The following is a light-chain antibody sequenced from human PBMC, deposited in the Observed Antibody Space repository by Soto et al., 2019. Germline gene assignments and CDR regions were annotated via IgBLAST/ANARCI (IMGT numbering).Light chain of an antibody. CDR1: QSVSSSY. Sequence: EIVLTQSPGTLSLSPGERATLSCRASQSVSSSYLAWYQQKPGQAPRLLIYGASSRATGIPDRFSGSGSGTDFTLTISRLEPEDFAVYYCQQYSSSPWTFGQGTQGGYQ. CDR2: GAS. J-gene: IGKJ1*01. CDR3: QQYSSSPWT. V-gene: IGKV3-20*01.